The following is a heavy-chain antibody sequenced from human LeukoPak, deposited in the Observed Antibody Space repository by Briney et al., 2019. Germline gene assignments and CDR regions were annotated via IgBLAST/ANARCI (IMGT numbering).Heavy chain of an antibody. CDR2: INPNSGGT. CDR3: ARDTNDFWSGRFDY. Sequence: ASVTVSCKASGYTFIAYHVHWVRQAPGQGLEWMGWINPNSGGTNYAQKFQGRVTITADKSTSTAYMELSSLRSEDTAVYYCARDTNDFWSGRFDYWGQGTLVTVSS. V-gene: IGHV1-2*02. J-gene: IGHJ4*02. CDR1: GYTFIAYH. D-gene: IGHD3-3*01.